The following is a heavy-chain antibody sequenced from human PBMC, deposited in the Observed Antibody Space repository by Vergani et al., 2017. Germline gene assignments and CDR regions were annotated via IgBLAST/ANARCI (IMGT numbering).Heavy chain of an antibody. V-gene: IGHV1-18*01. Sequence: QVQLVQSGAEVKKPGASVKVSCKASGYTFTCYGITWVRQAPGQRLEWMGWLSAYNGNTNYAQKLQGRVTMTTDTSASTAYMELRSLGSDDTAVYYCARYYGSRTSNWYFDLWGRGTLVTGSS. CDR3: ARYYGSRTSNWYFDL. J-gene: IGHJ2*01. CDR2: LSAYNGNT. CDR1: GYTFTCYG. D-gene: IGHD3-10*01.